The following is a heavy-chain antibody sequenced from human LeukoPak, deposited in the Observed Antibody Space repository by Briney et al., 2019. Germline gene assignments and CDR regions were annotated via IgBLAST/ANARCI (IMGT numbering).Heavy chain of an antibody. CDR1: GDSINAYN. CDR2: IYYSGST. CDR3: ARRLDS. Sequence: SETLSLTCTVSGDSINAYNWNWVRQPPGKGLEWIGYIYYSGSTDYNPSLKTRVTISVDTSKKQFSLRLTSVTAADTAVYYCARRLDSWGPGILVTVSS. J-gene: IGHJ4*02. V-gene: IGHV4-59*08.